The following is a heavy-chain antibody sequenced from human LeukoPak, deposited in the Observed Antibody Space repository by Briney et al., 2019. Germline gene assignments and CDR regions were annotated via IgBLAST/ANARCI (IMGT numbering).Heavy chain of an antibody. CDR3: AKDPPRGSSDSFDI. V-gene: IGHV3-23*01. CDR1: GFTFSNYA. D-gene: IGHD6-19*01. Sequence: GGSLRLSCVASGFTFSNYAMNWVRQAPGMGLEWVSGISGSGSSSYYADSVKGRFTISRDNSKNTLYLQLDSLRAEDSAVYYCAKDPPRGSSDSFDIWGQGTGITVSS. J-gene: IGHJ3*02. CDR2: ISGSGSSS.